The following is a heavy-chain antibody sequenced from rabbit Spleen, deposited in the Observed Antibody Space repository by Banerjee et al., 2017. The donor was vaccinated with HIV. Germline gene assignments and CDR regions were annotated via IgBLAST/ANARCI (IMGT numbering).Heavy chain of an antibody. J-gene: IGHJ4*01. Sequence: QSLEEYGGDLVKPGASLTLTCTASGFSFSSYYMNWVRQAPGKGLEWIGYIDPVFGITYYANWVNGRFSISRENAQNTVFLQMTSLTAADTATYFCARDGAGGSYFALWGPGTLVTVS. CDR1: GFSFSSYY. CDR2: IDPVFGIT. CDR3: ARDGAGGSYFAL. V-gene: IGHV1S40*01. D-gene: IGHD8-1*01.